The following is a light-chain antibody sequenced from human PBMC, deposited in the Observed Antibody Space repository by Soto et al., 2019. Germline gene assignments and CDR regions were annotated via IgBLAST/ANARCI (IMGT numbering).Light chain of an antibody. CDR3: SSYTSTPNTYV. CDR1: RSDIGSYDY. CDR2: EVK. V-gene: IGLV2-14*01. J-gene: IGLJ1*01. Sequence: QSALTQPASLSGSPGQSISISCTGSRSDIGSYDYVSWFQQYPGKAPKVIIYEVKNRPSGISDRFSASKSGNTASLTISGLQAEDEADYYCSSYTSTPNTYVFGSGTKVTVL.